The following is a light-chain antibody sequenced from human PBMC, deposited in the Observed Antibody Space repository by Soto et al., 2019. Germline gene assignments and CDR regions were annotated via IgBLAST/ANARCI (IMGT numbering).Light chain of an antibody. Sequence: EIVLTQSPATLSLSPGERATLSCRASQYITIYLAWYQQKPGQAPRLLIYGASSRATGIPDRFSGSGSGTDFTLTISRLEPEDFAVYYCQQYGSSLITFGQGTRLEI. V-gene: IGKV3-20*01. CDR2: GAS. CDR3: QQYGSSLIT. CDR1: QYITIY. J-gene: IGKJ5*01.